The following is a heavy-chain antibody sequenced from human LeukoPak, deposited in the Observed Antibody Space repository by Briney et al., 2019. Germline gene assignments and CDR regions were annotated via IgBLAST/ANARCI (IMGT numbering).Heavy chain of an antibody. CDR2: IYSGGST. D-gene: IGHD3-10*01. CDR3: ARDGYGSGSYNDY. J-gene: IGHJ4*02. V-gene: IGHV3-66*01. CDR1: GLTVSSNY. Sequence: PGGSLRLSCAASGLTVSSNYMSWVRQAPGKGLEWVSVIYSGGSTYYADSVKGRFTISRDNSKNTLYLQMNSLRAEDTAVYYCARDGYGSGSYNDYWGQGTLVTVSS.